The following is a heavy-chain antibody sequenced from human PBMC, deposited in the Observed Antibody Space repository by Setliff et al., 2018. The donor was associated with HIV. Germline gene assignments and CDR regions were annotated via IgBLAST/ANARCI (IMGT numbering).Heavy chain of an antibody. CDR1: GGSISSGGYY. CDR2: IYYSGST. Sequence: SETLSLTCTVSGGSISSGGYYWSWIRQHPGKGLEWIGYIYYSGSTYYNPSLKSRVTISVDTSKNQFSLRLNSVTAADTAVYYCARDGIYDYSNYVDAFDIWGQGTMVTVSS. D-gene: IGHD4-4*01. J-gene: IGHJ3*02. V-gene: IGHV4-31*03. CDR3: ARDGIYDYSNYVDAFDI.